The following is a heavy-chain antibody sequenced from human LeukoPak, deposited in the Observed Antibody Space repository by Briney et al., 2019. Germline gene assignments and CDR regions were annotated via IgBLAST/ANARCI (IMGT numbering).Heavy chain of an antibody. J-gene: IGHJ4*02. V-gene: IGHV3-74*01. Sequence: GGSLRLSCAVSGFTFSSYWMHWVRQAPGKGLVWVSRIDRDGSRVNYADSVKGRFTISRDNGKNALFLQMNSLRAEDAAVYYCVRGDDYGGPHYWGQGTLVTVSS. CDR3: VRGDDYGGPHY. CDR1: GFTFSSYW. CDR2: IDRDGSRV. D-gene: IGHD4-23*01.